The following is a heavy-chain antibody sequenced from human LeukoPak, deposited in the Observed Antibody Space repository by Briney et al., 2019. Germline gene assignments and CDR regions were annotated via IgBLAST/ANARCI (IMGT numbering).Heavy chain of an antibody. V-gene: IGHV3-21*01. J-gene: IGHJ4*02. CDR2: ISSSSSYI. D-gene: IGHD3-22*01. CDR3: ARAGADYYDRGIFDY. Sequence: PGGSLRLSCAASGFTFSSYSMSWVRQAPGKGLEWVSSISSSSSYIYYADSVKGRFTISRDNAKNSLYLQMNSLRAEDTAVYYCARAGADYYDRGIFDYWGQGTLVTVSS. CDR1: GFTFSSYS.